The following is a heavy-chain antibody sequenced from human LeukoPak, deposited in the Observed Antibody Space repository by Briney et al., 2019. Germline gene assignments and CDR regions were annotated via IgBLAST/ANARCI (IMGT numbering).Heavy chain of an antibody. CDR2: ILYDGSNN. D-gene: IGHD3-3*01. Sequence: GRSLRLSCAASGFTLNAYDTQWVRHAPGKGLEWVGVILYDGSNNYYADSVKGRFIISRENSKDTLDLQMNSLRDEDAAVYYCAKDGSYDFWREYYFDYWGQGTLVTVSS. CDR3: AKDGSYDFWREYYFDY. J-gene: IGHJ4*02. V-gene: IGHV3-30*18. CDR1: GFTLNAYD.